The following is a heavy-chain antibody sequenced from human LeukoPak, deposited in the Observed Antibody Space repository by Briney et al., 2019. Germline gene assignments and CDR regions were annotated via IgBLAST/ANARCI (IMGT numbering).Heavy chain of an antibody. D-gene: IGHD3-16*01. CDR1: GGSISSGSYY. V-gene: IGHV4-61*02. CDR2: IYTSGST. J-gene: IGHJ2*01. Sequence: SETLSLTCTVSGGSISSGSYYWRWIRQPAGKGLEWIGRIYTSGSTNYNPSLESRVTISIDTSKNQFSLKLNSVTAADTAVYYCARGPPAFWGPTPGYFDLWGRGTLVTVSS. CDR3: ARGPPAFWGPTPGYFDL.